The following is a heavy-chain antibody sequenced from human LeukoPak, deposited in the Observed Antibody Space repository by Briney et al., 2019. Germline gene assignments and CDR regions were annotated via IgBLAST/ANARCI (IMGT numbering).Heavy chain of an antibody. Sequence: SETLSLTCSVSGGSINTGGFYWSWIRQHPGQGPEWIGYIYYRGSTYYNPSLESRVTISMDPSKNQFSLRLRSVTAADTAVYYCARDESVTVSDGNSGIGAFDIWGQGTMVTVSS. CDR2: IYYRGST. J-gene: IGHJ3*02. CDR1: GGSINTGGFY. V-gene: IGHV4-31*03. D-gene: IGHD2/OR15-2a*01. CDR3: ARDESVTVSDGNSGIGAFDI.